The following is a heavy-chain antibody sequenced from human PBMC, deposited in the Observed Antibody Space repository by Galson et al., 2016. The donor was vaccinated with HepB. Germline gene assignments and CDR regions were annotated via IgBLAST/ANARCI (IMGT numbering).Heavy chain of an antibody. J-gene: IGHJ4*01. CDR3: ARDRRHNYAFFDS. CDR2: ISSSSSTI. CDR1: GFTFSSYS. Sequence: SLRLSCAASGFTFSSYSMNWVRQAPGKGLEWVSYISSSSSTIYYADSVKGRFTISRDNAKNLLYLQMNSLRDEDTAVYYCARDRRHNYAFFDSWGQGTPITVSS. D-gene: IGHD3-16*01. V-gene: IGHV3-48*02.